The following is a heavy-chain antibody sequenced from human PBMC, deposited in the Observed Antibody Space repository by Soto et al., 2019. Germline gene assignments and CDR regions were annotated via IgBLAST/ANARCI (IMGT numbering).Heavy chain of an antibody. CDR2: ISWNSGSI. J-gene: IGHJ4*02. D-gene: IGHD3-16*01. CDR3: AKDNRGEVRGGIDY. Sequence: GGSLRLSCAASGFTFDDYAMHWVRQAPGKGLELVSGISWNSGSIGYEDSVKGRFSISRDNAKNSLYLQMNSLRPEDTAVYYCAKDNRGEVRGGIDYWGQGTLVTVSS. CDR1: GFTFDDYA. V-gene: IGHV3-9*01.